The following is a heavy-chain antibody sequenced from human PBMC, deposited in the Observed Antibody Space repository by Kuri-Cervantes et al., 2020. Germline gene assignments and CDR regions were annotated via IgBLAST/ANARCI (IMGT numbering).Heavy chain of an antibody. CDR1: GFTFSSYG. Sequence: GGSLRLSCAASGFTFSSYGVHWVRQAPGKGLEWVAVISYDGSNKYYADSVKGRFTISRDNSKNTLYLQMNSLRAEDTAVYYCAKAGFPTWGQGTTVTVSS. J-gene: IGHJ6*02. CDR3: AKAGFPT. D-gene: IGHD1-14*01. V-gene: IGHV3-30*18. CDR2: ISYDGSNK.